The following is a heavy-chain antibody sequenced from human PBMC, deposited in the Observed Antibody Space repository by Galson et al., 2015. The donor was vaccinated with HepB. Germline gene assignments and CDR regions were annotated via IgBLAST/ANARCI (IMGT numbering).Heavy chain of an antibody. J-gene: IGHJ4*02. CDR3: SRDGDHGYDSDD. Sequence: SLRLSCAASGFIHSSYSMNWVRQAPGKGLEWVSHIGTSSRTIYYAGSVKGRFIISRYNAKNSLYLHMNNLRTEDTAVYYCSRDGDHGYDSDDWGQGTLVTVSS. CDR2: IGTSSRTI. V-gene: IGHV3-48*01. D-gene: IGHD5-12*01. CDR1: GFIHSSYS.